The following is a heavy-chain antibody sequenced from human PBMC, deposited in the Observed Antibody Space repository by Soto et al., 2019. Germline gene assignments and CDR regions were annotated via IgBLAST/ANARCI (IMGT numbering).Heavy chain of an antibody. CDR2: ITSVSGST. J-gene: IGHJ4*02. CDR3: ARDADEYFDY. CDR1: GYSLTNYA. V-gene: IGHV1-3*01. Sequence: QVQLVQSGAEVKKPGASVKVSCKAFGYSLTNYAMHWVRQAPGHRLEWMGWITSVSGSTNYSQKFQGRVTISRDTSAGTVYMELNSLTSEDTAIYDCARDADEYFDYWGQGTLVTVSP.